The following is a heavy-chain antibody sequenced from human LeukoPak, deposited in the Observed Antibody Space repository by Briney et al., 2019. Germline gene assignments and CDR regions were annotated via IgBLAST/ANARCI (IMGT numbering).Heavy chain of an antibody. CDR2: ISYDGSNK. Sequence: GGSLRLSCAASGFTFSSYAMHWVRQAPGKGLEWVAVISYDGSNKYYADSVKGRFTISRDNSKNTLYLQMNSLRAEDTAVYYCARDRDIVVVVDGHGPWFDPWAREPWSPSPQ. CDR3: ARDRDIVVVVDGHGPWFDP. J-gene: IGHJ5*02. V-gene: IGHV3-30*04. D-gene: IGHD2-15*01. CDR1: GFTFSSYA.